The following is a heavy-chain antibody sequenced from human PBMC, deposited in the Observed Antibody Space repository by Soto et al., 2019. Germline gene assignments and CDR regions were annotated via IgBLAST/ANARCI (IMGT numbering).Heavy chain of an antibody. CDR3: AKEQNRIAANYYHGIDV. V-gene: IGHV1-69*01. CDR1: GGSFSNYA. CDR2: IVPIFCTT. Sequence: QVQLVQSGAEVKKPGSSVKVSCRAAGGSFSNYAISWVRQAPGQGLEWMGGIVPIFCTTNYAQSFQGRVTITADESTSTAYMELSSLRSEDTAVYYCAKEQNRIAANYYHGIDVWGQGTTVTVSS. D-gene: IGHD6-13*01. J-gene: IGHJ6*02.